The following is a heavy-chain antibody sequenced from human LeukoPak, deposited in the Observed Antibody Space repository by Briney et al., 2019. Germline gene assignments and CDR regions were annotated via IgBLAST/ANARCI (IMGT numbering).Heavy chain of an antibody. V-gene: IGHV4-61*01. CDR2: IYYSGST. CDR3: ARDRYSSGWAYNWFDP. CDR1: GASVSSGPYY. D-gene: IGHD6-19*01. Sequence: SETLSLTCTVSGASVSSGPYYWTWLRQPPGKALEWIGYIYYSGSTYYNPSLKSRVTISVDTSKNQFSLKLSSVTAADTAVYYCARDRYSSGWAYNWFDPWGQGTLVTVSS. J-gene: IGHJ5*02.